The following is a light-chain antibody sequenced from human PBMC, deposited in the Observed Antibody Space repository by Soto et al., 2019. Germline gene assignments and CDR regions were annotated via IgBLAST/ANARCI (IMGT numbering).Light chain of an antibody. Sequence: AIQLTQSPSSLSASIGDRVTITCRASQGISSALAWYQKKPGKAPSLLIYGASTLESGVPSSFSGSGSGTDFPLPISSLQPEDFATYYCQTFNGYPRTFGQGTRLEIK. J-gene: IGKJ5*01. CDR3: QTFNGYPRT. V-gene: IGKV1-13*02. CDR2: GAS. CDR1: QGISSA.